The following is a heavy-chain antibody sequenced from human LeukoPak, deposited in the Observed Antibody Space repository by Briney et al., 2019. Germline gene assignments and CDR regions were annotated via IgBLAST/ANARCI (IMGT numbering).Heavy chain of an antibody. CDR1: GFTVSSNY. V-gene: IGHV3-53*01. D-gene: IGHD2-21*02. Sequence: GGSLRLSCAASGFTVSSNYMSWVRQAPGKGLEWVSVIYSGGSTYYADSAKGRFTISRDNSKNTLYLQMNSLRAEDTAVYYCARDWYCGGDCSDAFDIWGQGTMVTVSS. CDR2: IYSGGST. CDR3: ARDWYCGGDCSDAFDI. J-gene: IGHJ3*02.